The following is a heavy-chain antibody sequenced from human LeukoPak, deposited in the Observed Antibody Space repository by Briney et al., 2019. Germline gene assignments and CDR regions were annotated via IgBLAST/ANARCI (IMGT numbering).Heavy chain of an antibody. D-gene: IGHD6-6*01. V-gene: IGHV3-11*04. J-gene: IGHJ4*02. CDR3: ARDSPYSSSNTYDY. CDR2: ISSSGSTI. CDR1: GFTFSDYY. Sequence: GGSLRLSCAASGFTFSDYYMSWIRQAPGKGLEWVSYISSSGSTIYYADSVKGRFTISWDNAKNSLYLQMNSLRAEDTAVYYCARDSPYSSSNTYDYWGQGTLVTVSS.